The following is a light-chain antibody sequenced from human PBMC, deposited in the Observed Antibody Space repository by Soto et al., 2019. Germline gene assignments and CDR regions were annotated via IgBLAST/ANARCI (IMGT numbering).Light chain of an antibody. CDR2: QDS. CDR3: QAWDSSTEEV. J-gene: IGLJ2*01. Sequence: SSELTQPPSVSVSPGQTASITCSGDKLGDKYACWYQQKPGQSPVLVIYQDSKRPSGIPERFSGSNSGNTATLTISGTQAMDEADYYCQAWDSSTEEVFGGGTQLTVL. CDR1: KLGDKY. V-gene: IGLV3-1*01.